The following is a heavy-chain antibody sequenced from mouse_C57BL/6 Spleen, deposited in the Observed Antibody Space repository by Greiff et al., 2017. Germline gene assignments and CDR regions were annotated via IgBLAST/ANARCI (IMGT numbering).Heavy chain of an antibody. CDR2: IYPGSGST. J-gene: IGHJ2*01. CDR1: GYTFTSYW. D-gene: IGHD1-1*01. V-gene: IGHV1-55*01. CDR3: AKGSFGSSYDFDY. Sequence: QVQLQQPGAELVKPGASVKMSCKASGYTFTSYWITWVKQRPGQGLEWIGDIYPGSGSTNYNEKFKSKATLTVDTSSSTAYMQLSSLTSEDSAVYYCAKGSFGSSYDFDYWGQGTTLTVSS.